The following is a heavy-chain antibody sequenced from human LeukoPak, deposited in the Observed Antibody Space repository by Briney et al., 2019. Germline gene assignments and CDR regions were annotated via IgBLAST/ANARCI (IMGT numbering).Heavy chain of an antibody. CDR1: GXTXSSYA. D-gene: IGHD1-26*01. J-gene: IGHJ4*02. V-gene: IGHV3-23*01. CDR3: AKRMGPTGGPFDY. Sequence: LRXSCXXXGXTXSSYAMGWVRLAPGKGLEWVSAISNSGDSTYYAGSVKGRFTISRDNSKSTLFLQMNSLRADDTAVYYCAKRMGPTGGPFDYWGQGTLVTVSS. CDR2: ISNSGDST.